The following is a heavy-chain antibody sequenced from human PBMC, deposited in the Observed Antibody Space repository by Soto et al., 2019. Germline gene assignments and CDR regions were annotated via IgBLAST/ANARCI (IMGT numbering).Heavy chain of an antibody. CDR2: ISNSGST. V-gene: IGHV4-30-4*01. CDR1: GGSVTSDEDY. J-gene: IGHJ4*02. D-gene: IGHD5-18*01. CDR3: ATESGSNYGYFDH. Sequence: PSETLSLTCTVSGGSVTSDEDYWTWIRQSPGKGLEWIGYISNSGSTGYNPSLKTRLSTSVDRSKNQFTLRLTSVTAADTAVYFCATESGSNYGYFDHWGQGTQVTVSS.